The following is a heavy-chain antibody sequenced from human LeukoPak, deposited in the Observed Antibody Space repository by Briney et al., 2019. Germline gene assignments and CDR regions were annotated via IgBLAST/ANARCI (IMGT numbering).Heavy chain of an antibody. Sequence: GGSLRLSCAASGFTFSSYAMSWVRQAPGKGLEWVSAISGSGGSTYYADSVKGRFTISRDNSKNTLYLQMNSLRAEDTALYYCATISSSWPFDYWGQGTLVTVSS. D-gene: IGHD6-13*01. J-gene: IGHJ4*02. CDR3: ATISSSWPFDY. CDR2: ISGSGGST. CDR1: GFTFSSYA. V-gene: IGHV3-23*01.